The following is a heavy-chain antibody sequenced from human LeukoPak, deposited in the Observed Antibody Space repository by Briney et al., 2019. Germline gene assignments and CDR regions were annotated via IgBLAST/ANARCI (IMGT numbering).Heavy chain of an antibody. D-gene: IGHD3-10*01. J-gene: IGHJ4*02. CDR3: ARVRGSGINFDY. CDR1: GGTFSSYA. V-gene: IGHV1-69*05. Sequence: SVKVSCKASGGTFSSYAISWVRQAPGQGLEWMGRIIPIFGTANYAQKFQGRVTITTDESTSTAYMELSCLGSEDTAVYYCARVRGSGINFDYWGQGTLVTVSS. CDR2: IIPIFGTA.